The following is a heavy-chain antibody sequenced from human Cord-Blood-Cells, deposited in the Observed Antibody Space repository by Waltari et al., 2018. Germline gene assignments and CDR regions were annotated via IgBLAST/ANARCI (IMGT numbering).Heavy chain of an antibody. CDR2: IWYDGSKK. Sequence: QVQLVESGGGVVQPGRSQRLSCAASGFPFSSYGMHWVRQAPGKGLECVAVIWYDGSKKYYADSEKGRFTISRDNSKNTLYLQMNSLRAEDTAVYYCARAPGMGAKEGFDYWGQGTLVTVSS. CDR1: GFPFSSYG. D-gene: IGHD1-26*01. J-gene: IGHJ4*02. CDR3: ARAPGMGAKEGFDY. V-gene: IGHV3-33*01.